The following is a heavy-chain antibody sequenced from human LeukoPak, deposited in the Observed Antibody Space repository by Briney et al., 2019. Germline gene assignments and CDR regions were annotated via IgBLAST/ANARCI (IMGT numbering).Heavy chain of an antibody. D-gene: IGHD2-2*01. V-gene: IGHV3-21*01. CDR3: ASIVVVPAAPKWGLSLNAFDI. J-gene: IGHJ3*02. CDR2: ISGNSSYI. CDR1: GFTFTSYS. Sequence: GGSLRLSCAASGFTFTSYSMNWVRQAPGKGLEWVSSISGNSSYIYYADSVKGRFTISRDNAKNSLYLQMNSLRAEDTAVYYCASIVVVPAAPKWGLSLNAFDIWGQGTMVSVSS.